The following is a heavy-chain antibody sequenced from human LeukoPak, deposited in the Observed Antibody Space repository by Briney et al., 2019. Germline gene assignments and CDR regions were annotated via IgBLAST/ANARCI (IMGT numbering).Heavy chain of an antibody. J-gene: IGHJ4*02. D-gene: IGHD5-24*01. V-gene: IGHV1-2*02. CDR2: INPNSGGT. CDR3: ARGSRGWLQSWDY. CDR1: GYTFTGYY. Sequence: ASVKVSCKASGYTFTGYYMHWVRQAPGQGLEWMGWINPNSGGTNYAQKFQGRVTMTRDTSISTAYMELSSLRSEDTAVYYCARGSRGWLQSWDYWGQGTLVTVSS.